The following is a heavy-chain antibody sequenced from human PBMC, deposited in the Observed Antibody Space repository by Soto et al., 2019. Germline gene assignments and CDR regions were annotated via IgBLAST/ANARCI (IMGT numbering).Heavy chain of an antibody. V-gene: IGHV1-2*04. CDR2: INPNSGGT. CDR1: GYTFTGYY. Sequence: ASVKVSCKASGYTFTGYYMHWLRQAPGQGLEWMGWINPNSGGTNYAQKFQGWVTMTRDTSISTAYMELSRLRSDDTAVYYCARARSHDSSPNHLDYWGQGTLVTVSS. CDR3: ARARSHDSSPNHLDY. D-gene: IGHD3-22*01. J-gene: IGHJ4*02.